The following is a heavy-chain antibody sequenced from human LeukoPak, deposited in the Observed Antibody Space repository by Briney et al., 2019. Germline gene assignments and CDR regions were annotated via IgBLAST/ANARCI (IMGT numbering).Heavy chain of an antibody. D-gene: IGHD3-10*01. CDR3: ARGIGFGESRDY. J-gene: IGHJ4*02. CDR2: MNPNSGNT. CDR1: GYTFTSYD. V-gene: IGHV1-8*01. Sequence: ASVKVSCKASGYTFTSYDINWVRQATGQGLEWMGRMNPNSGNTGYPQKFQGRVTITRNTSISTAYMELSSLRSEDTALYYCARGIGFGESRDYWGQGTLVTVSS.